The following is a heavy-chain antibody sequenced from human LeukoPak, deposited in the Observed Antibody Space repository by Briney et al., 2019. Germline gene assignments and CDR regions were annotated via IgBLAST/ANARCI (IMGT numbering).Heavy chain of an antibody. Sequence: GGSLRLSCAASGFTFSSYWMSWVRQAPGKGLEWVANIKQDGSEKYYVDSVKGRFTISRDNAKNSLYVQMNSLRAEDTAVYYCALGGYYGGNPAYFQHWGQGTLVTVSS. V-gene: IGHV3-7*01. J-gene: IGHJ1*01. CDR3: ALGGYYGGNPAYFQH. CDR1: GFTFSSYW. CDR2: IKQDGSEK. D-gene: IGHD4-23*01.